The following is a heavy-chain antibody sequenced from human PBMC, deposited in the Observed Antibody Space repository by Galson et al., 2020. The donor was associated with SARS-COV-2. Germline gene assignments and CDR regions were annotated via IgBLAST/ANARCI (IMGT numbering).Heavy chain of an antibody. CDR2: INTSGNT. D-gene: IGHD3-16*02. V-gene: IGHV4-4*07. J-gene: IGHJ4*02. CDR3: ARESDEFVSGSYRRFDY. CDR1: GDSINSYF. Sequence: SETLSLTCSVSGDSINSYFCSWIRQPARKGLEWIGRINTSGNTKYNPSLKNRVTMSVDTSKNQFSLKVSSVTAADTAVYYCARESDEFVSGSYRRFDYWGQGTLVTVSS.